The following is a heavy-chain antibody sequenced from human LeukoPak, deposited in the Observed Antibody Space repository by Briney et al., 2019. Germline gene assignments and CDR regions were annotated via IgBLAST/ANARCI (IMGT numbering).Heavy chain of an antibody. Sequence: NPSETLSLTCTVSGGSISSYYWSWIRQTPGKGLEWIGYIYYSGSTNYNPSLKSRVDISVDTSKNQFSLKLSSVTAADTALYYCASLYCSSTSCYLFHWGQGTLVTVSS. J-gene: IGHJ4*02. CDR2: IYYSGST. CDR3: ASLYCSSTSCYLFH. V-gene: IGHV4-59*08. D-gene: IGHD2-2*01. CDR1: GGSISSYY.